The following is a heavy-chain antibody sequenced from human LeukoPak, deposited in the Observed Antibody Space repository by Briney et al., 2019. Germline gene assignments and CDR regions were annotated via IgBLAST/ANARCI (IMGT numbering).Heavy chain of an antibody. D-gene: IGHD4-23*01. J-gene: IGHJ4*02. V-gene: IGHV3-53*01. Sequence: GGSLRLSCAASGFTVSSNYMSWVRQAPGKGLEWVSVIYSGGSTYYADSVKGRFTISRDNSKNTLYLQMNSLRAEDTAVYYCAKLPSQAAIGYFDYWGQGTLVTVSS. CDR2: IYSGGST. CDR1: GFTVSSNY. CDR3: AKLPSQAAIGYFDY.